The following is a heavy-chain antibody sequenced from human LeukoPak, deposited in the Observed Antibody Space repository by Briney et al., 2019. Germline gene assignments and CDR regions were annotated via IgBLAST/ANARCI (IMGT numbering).Heavy chain of an antibody. CDR1: GFTFSSYA. J-gene: IGHJ4*02. CDR2: ISCDGSNK. CDR3: AKSITMIVVARGFDY. D-gene: IGHD3-22*01. V-gene: IGHV3-30*04. Sequence: PGGSLRLSCAASGFTFSSYAMHWVRQAPGKGLEWVAVISCDGSNKYYADSVKGRFTISRDNSKNTLYLQMNSLRAEDTAVYYCAKSITMIVVARGFDYWGQGTLVTVSS.